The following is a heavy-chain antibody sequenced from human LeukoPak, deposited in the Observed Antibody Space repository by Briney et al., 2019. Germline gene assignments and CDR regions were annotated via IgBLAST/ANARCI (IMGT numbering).Heavy chain of an antibody. D-gene: IGHD2-2*01. V-gene: IGHV2-70*11. J-gene: IGHJ3*02. CDR3: ARSKDIVVAPDAFDS. CDR2: IDWDDDK. Sequence: ESGPTLVNPTQTLTLTCTFSGFSLSTSGMCVSWIRQPRGKALEWLARIDWDDDKYYSTSLKTRLTISKDTSKNQVVLTMTNMGPVDTATYYCARSKDIVVAPDAFDSWGQGTMVTVSS. CDR1: GFSLSTSGMC.